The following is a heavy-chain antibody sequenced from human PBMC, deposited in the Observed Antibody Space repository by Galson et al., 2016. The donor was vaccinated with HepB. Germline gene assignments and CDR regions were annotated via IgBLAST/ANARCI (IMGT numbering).Heavy chain of an antibody. CDR2: ISGSDGST. J-gene: IGHJ4*02. CDR1: GFTFSSYA. V-gene: IGHV3-23*01. CDR3: AKVDCGGDCKRFDY. Sequence: CAASGFTFSSYAMSWVRQAPGKGLEWVSAISGSDGSTYYADSVKGRFTISRDNSKNTLYLQMSSLRAEDTALYYCAKVDCGGDCKRFDYWGQGTLVTVSS. D-gene: IGHD2-21*02.